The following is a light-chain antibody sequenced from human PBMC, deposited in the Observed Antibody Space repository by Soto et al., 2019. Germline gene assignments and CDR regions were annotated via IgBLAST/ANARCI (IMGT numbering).Light chain of an antibody. V-gene: IGLV2-14*01. J-gene: IGLJ1*01. CDR3: NSYTRSSTYG. CDR2: DVS. CDR1: SSDVGGYNY. Sequence: QSALIQPASVSGSPGQSITISCTGTSSDVGGYNYVSWYQQHPGKAPKLMIYDVSNRPSGVSNRFSGSKSGNTASLTISGLQAEDEADYYCNSYTRSSTYGFGTGTKLTVL.